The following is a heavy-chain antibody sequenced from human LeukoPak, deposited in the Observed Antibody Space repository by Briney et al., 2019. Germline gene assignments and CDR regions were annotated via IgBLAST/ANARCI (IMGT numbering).Heavy chain of an antibody. J-gene: IGHJ5*02. Sequence: PGGSLRLSCAASGFTFSDYYMSWIRQPPGKGLEWIGSIYYSGSTYYNPSLKSRVTISVDTSKNQFSLKLSSVTAADTAVYYCARDNAVAEMANWFDPWGQGTLVTVSS. CDR2: IYYSGST. CDR1: GFTFSDYY. CDR3: ARDNAVAEMANWFDP. V-gene: IGHV4-38-2*02. D-gene: IGHD6-19*01.